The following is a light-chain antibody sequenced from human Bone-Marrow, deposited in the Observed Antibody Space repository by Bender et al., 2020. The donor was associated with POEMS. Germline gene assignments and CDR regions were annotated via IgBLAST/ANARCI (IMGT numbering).Light chain of an antibody. V-gene: IGLV2-14*03. J-gene: IGLJ3*02. Sequence: QSALTQPASVSGSPGQSITISCTGTSSDIGGYNFVSWYQQHPGKVPKLMIYDVSNRPSGVSNRFSGSKSGNTASLTISGLQADDEADYYCCSYAGSYTFVFGGGTKLTVL. CDR2: DVS. CDR3: CSYAGSYTFV. CDR1: SSDIGGYNF.